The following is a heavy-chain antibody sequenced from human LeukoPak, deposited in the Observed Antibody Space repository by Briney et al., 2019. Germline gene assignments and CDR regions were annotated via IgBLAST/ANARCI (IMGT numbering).Heavy chain of an antibody. J-gene: IGHJ2*01. D-gene: IGHD3-10*01. CDR3: ARSRDGSWYFDI. V-gene: IGHV4-34*01. Sequence: SETLSLTCAVYGGSFSGYYWSWIRQPPGKGLEWIGEINHSGSTNYNPSLKSRLTISRDTSKNHFSLKLSSVTAADTAVYHCARSRDGSWYFDIWGRGTQVTVSS. CDR1: GGSFSGYY. CDR2: INHSGST.